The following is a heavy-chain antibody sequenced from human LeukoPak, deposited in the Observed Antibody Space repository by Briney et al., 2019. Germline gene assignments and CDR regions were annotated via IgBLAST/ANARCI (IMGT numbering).Heavy chain of an antibody. CDR2: IYWNDDK. D-gene: IGHD5-18*01. J-gene: IGHJ4*02. CDR1: GFSLSTSGVG. CDR3: ARSGYSYGQNFY. V-gene: IGHV2-5*01. Sequence: SGPTLVKPTQTLTLTFTFSGFSLSTSGVGVGWIRQPPGKALEWLALIYWNDDKRYSPSLKSRLTITKDTSKNQVVLTMTNMDPVDTATYYCARSGYSYGQNFYWGQGTLVTVSS.